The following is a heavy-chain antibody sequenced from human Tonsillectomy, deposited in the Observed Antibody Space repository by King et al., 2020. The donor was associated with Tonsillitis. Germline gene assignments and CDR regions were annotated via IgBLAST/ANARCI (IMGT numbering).Heavy chain of an antibody. Sequence: VQLVESGGGLVQPGGSLRLSCAASGFTFSSFWMKWARQAPGKGLEWVATIKQDGSETHYADSVNGRFTISRDNAENSLYLQMNSLRVEDTAGYYCVRGARWYFDLWGRGALVTVSS. CDR3: VRGARWYFDL. CDR1: GFTFSSFW. V-gene: IGHV3-7*03. J-gene: IGHJ2*01. CDR2: IKQDGSET.